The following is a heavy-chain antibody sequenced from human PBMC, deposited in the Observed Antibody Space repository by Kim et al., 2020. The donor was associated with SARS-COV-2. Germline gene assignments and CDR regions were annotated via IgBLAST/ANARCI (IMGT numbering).Heavy chain of an antibody. CDR2: IKHDGSDK. V-gene: IGHV3-7*01. D-gene: IGHD6-13*01. J-gene: IGHJ5*02. Sequence: GGSLRLSCAASGFTFNSCWMNWVRQAPGKGLEWVANIKHDGSDKYYVDSVKGRFTISRDNAKNSVYLQMNSLRAEDTAVYYCARGTDGSPNWFDPWGQGTLVTVSS. CDR1: GFTFNSCW. CDR3: ARGTDGSPNWFDP.